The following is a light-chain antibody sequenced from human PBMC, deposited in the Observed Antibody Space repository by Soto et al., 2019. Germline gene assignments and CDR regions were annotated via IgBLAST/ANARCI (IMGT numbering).Light chain of an antibody. J-gene: IGKJ2*01. Sequence: EIVMTQSPATLSLSPGERATLSCRASQSVSTYLAWNQQKPGQAPRLLIYDASNRATGIPARFSGTGSGTDFTLTISSLEPEDFAVYYCQQRSMWVFGQGTKLEIK. CDR3: QQRSMWV. V-gene: IGKV3-11*01. CDR2: DAS. CDR1: QSVSTY.